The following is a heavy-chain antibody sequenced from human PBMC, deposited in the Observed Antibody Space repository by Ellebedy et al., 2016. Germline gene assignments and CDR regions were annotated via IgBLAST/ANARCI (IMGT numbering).Heavy chain of an antibody. CDR1: GASIISSDHY. J-gene: IGHJ6*02. Sequence: SETLSLXXTVSGASIISSDHYWSWIRQPPGKGLEWIGYIYHFGHSGSTYYKPSLKSRATISVDTSKNQFSLKLSSVTAADTAVYYCARDPRYYDYVWGSYSPRMDVWGQGTTVTVSS. D-gene: IGHD3-16*01. V-gene: IGHV4-30-4*01. CDR3: ARDPRYYDYVWGSYSPRMDV. CDR2: IYHFGHSGST.